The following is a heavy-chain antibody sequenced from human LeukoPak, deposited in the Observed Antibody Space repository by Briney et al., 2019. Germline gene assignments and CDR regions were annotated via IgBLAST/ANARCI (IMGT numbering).Heavy chain of an antibody. V-gene: IGHV1-58*02. D-gene: IGHD1-26*01. CDR1: GFTFTSSA. CDR3: AADSGELDYYYYYYMDV. Sequence: SVKVSCKASGFTFTSSAMQWVRQARGQRLEWIGWIVVGSGNTNYAQRFQERVTITRDMSTSTAYMELSSLRSEDTAVYYCAADSGELDYYYYYYMDVWGKGTTVTISS. J-gene: IGHJ6*03. CDR2: IVVGSGNT.